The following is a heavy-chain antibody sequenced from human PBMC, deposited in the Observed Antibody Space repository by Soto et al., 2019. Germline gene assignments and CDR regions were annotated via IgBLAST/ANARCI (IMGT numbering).Heavy chain of an antibody. CDR2: INADNGDT. CDR1: GYTFTGYS. V-gene: IGHV1-3*01. Sequence: GASVKVSCKASGYTFTGYSMHWVRQAPGQRLEWMGWINADNGDTKYSQKFQGRVTITRDTSASTAYMELSRLRSEDTAVYYCACDRTIVGRRWYYGMGVRGQWTTVTRSS. D-gene: IGHD2-15*01. CDR3: ACDRTIVGRRWYYGMGV. J-gene: IGHJ6*02.